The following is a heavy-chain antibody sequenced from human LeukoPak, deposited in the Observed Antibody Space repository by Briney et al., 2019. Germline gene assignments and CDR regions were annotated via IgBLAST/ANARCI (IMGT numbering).Heavy chain of an antibody. CDR1: GYTFTSYD. J-gene: IGHJ6*03. Sequence: ASVKVSCKASGYTFTSYDINWVRQATGQGLEWMGWMNPNSGNTGYAQKFQGRVTITRNTSISTAYMELSSLRSEDTAVYYCARGARSKWLRPQWLVRRTNYYYYMDVWGKGTTVTISS. V-gene: IGHV1-8*03. CDR3: ARGARSKWLRPQWLVRRTNYYYYMDV. CDR2: MNPNSGNT. D-gene: IGHD6-19*01.